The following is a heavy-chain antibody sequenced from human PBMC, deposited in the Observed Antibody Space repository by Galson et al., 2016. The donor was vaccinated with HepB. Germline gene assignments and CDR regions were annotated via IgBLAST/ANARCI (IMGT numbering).Heavy chain of an antibody. CDR2: ISRSGRT. CDR3: ARVVWGAPIPGTYGWLDP. J-gene: IGHJ5*02. CDR1: GGSFNSDYW. Sequence: ETLSLTCAVSGGSFNSDYWWSWVRQPPGKGLEWIGEISRSGRTNYNPSLRGRVTISLNYSKNQFSLNLYSVTAADTAVYYCARVVWGAPIPGTYGWLDPWGRGTLVTFSS. V-gene: IGHV4-4*02. D-gene: IGHD1-26*01.